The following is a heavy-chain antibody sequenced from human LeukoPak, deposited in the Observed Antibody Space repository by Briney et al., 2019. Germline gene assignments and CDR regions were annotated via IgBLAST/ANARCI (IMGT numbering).Heavy chain of an antibody. V-gene: IGHV3-30-3*01. D-gene: IGHD2-15*01. CDR2: ISYDGSNK. CDR1: GFTFSSYA. CDR3: AKGGGYCSGGSCYSRHPPDAFDI. Sequence: GGSLRLSCAASGFTFSSYAMHWVRQAPGKGLEWVAVISYDGSNKYYADSVKGRLTISRDNYKNTLYLQMNSLRAEDTAVYYCAKGGGYCSGGSCYSRHPPDAFDIWGQGTMVTVSS. J-gene: IGHJ3*02.